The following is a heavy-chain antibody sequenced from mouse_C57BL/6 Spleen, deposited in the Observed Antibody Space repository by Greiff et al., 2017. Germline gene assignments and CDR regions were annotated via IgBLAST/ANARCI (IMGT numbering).Heavy chain of an antibody. CDR1: GYTFTSYG. V-gene: IGHV1-81*01. J-gene: IGHJ4*01. CDR2: IYPRSGNT. D-gene: IGHD1-1*02. Sequence: VQLQQSGAELARPGASVKLSCKASGYTFTSYGISWVKQRTGQGLEWIGEIYPRSGNTYYNEKFKGKATLTADKSSSTASLELRSLTSEDSAVYYCARRLWQNGEFYAMDYWGQGTSVTVSA. CDR3: ARRLWQNGEFYAMDY.